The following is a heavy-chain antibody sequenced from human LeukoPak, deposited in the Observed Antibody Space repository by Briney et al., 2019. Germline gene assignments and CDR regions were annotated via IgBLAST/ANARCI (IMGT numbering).Heavy chain of an antibody. D-gene: IGHD3-10*01. CDR1: GGSISSYY. Sequence: SETLSLTCTVSGGSISSYYWTWIRQPPGKGLEWIGNIYYSGSTNYNPSLKSRVTISVDTSKNQFSLKLSSVTAADTAVYYCARQALWFGERNFDYWGQGTLVTVSS. CDR2: IYYSGST. V-gene: IGHV4-59*08. J-gene: IGHJ4*02. CDR3: ARQALWFGERNFDY.